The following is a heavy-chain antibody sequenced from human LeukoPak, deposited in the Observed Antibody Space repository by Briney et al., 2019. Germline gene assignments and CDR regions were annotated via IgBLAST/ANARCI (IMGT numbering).Heavy chain of an antibody. CDR1: GGSISYYY. D-gene: IGHD3-22*01. Sequence: SETLSLTCTVSGGSISYYYWSWIRQPPGKGLEWIGYIYYSGSTNYNPSLKSRATISVDTSKNQFSLKLSSVTAADTAVYYCASYDSSGASGNWGQGTLVTVSS. CDR3: ASYDSSGASGN. CDR2: IYYSGST. J-gene: IGHJ4*02. V-gene: IGHV4-59*08.